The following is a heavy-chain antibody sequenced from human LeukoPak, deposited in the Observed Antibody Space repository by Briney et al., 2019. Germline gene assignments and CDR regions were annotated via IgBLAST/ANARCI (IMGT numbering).Heavy chain of an antibody. Sequence: SETLSLTCTVSGGSISSSSYYWGWIRQPPGKGLEWIGSIYYSGSTYYNPSLKSQVTISVDTSKNQFSLKLSSVTAADTAVCYCARVAGNWFDPWGQGTLVTVSS. CDR2: IYYSGST. V-gene: IGHV4-39*07. J-gene: IGHJ5*02. CDR3: ARVAGNWFDP. CDR1: GGSISSSSYY.